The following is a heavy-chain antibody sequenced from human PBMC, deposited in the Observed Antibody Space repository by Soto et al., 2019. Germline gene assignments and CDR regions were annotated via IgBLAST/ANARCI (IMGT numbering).Heavy chain of an antibody. V-gene: IGHV4-30-4*01. CDR1: GGSISSGDYY. J-gene: IGHJ4*02. Sequence: QVQLQESGPGLVKPSQTLSLTCTVSGGSISSGDYYWSWIRQPPGKGLEWIGYIYYSGSTYYNPSLKSRVTISVDTSKNQFSLKLSSVTAADTAVYYCASQMVRGDIITDGTLAYWGQGTLVTFSS. D-gene: IGHD3-10*01. CDR3: ASQMVRGDIITDGTLAY. CDR2: IYYSGST.